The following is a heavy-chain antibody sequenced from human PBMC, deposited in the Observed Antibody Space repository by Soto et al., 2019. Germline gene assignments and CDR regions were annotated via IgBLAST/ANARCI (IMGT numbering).Heavy chain of an antibody. CDR3: ARREVEYSSSYWGDYYSDYYMGV. J-gene: IGHJ6*03. Sequence: EVQLVESGGGLVQPGGSLRLSCAASGFTFSSYWMSWVRQAPGKGLEWVANIKQDGSEKYYVDSVKGRFTISRDNAKNSLYLEVISLGSEYTAWYYCARREVEYSSSYWGDYYSDYYMGVWGKGTTVTVSS. D-gene: IGHD6-6*01. CDR2: IKQDGSEK. CDR1: GFTFSSYW. V-gene: IGHV3-7*01.